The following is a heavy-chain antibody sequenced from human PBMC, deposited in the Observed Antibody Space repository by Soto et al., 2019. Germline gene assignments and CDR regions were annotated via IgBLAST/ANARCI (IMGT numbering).Heavy chain of an antibody. D-gene: IGHD4-17*01. CDR3: ASLDYGDYPVGMDV. J-gene: IGHJ6*02. Sequence: GGSLRLSCTTSGFTFNTYGMYWVRQAPGKGLEWVAIIRNNRSTKYYVDSVKGRFTISRDNAKNSLYLQMNSLRDEDTAVYYCASLDYGDYPVGMDVWGQGTTVTVSS. CDR1: GFTFNTYG. CDR2: IRNNRSTK. V-gene: IGHV3-48*02.